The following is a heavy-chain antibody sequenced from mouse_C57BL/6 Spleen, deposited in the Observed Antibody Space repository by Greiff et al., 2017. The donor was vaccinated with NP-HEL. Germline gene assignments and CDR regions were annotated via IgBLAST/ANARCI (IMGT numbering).Heavy chain of an antibody. D-gene: IGHD1-1*01. Sequence: EVMLVESGGGLVKPGGSLKLSCAASGFTFSDYGMHWVRQAPEKGLEWVAYISSGSSTIYYADTVKGRFTISRDNAKNTLFLQMTSLRSEDTAMYYCARRSYPYAMDYWGQGTSVTVSS. CDR2: ISSGSSTI. CDR1: GFTFSDYG. CDR3: ARRSYPYAMDY. J-gene: IGHJ4*01. V-gene: IGHV5-17*01.